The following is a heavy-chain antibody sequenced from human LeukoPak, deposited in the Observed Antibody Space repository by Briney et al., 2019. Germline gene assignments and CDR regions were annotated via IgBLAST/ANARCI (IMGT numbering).Heavy chain of an antibody. CDR2: IYYSGST. CDR3: ARDADYYGSGSFDY. V-gene: IGHV4-59*01. Sequence: SETLSLICTVSGGSISSYYWSWIRQPPGKGLEWIGYIYYSGSTNYNPSLKSRVTISVDTSKNQFSLKLSSVTAADTAVYYCARDADYYGSGSFDYWGQGTLVTVSS. D-gene: IGHD3-10*01. J-gene: IGHJ4*02. CDR1: GGSISSYY.